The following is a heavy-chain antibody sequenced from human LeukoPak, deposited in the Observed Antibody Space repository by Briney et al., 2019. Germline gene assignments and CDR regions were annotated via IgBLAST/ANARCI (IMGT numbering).Heavy chain of an antibody. D-gene: IGHD3-16*01. CDR2: ISSSSSYI. J-gene: IGHJ5*02. CDR3: ASSTGGITKYWFDP. Sequence: GGSLRLSCAASGFTFSSYSMNWVRQAPGKGLEWVSSISSSSSYIYYADSVKGRFTISRDNAKNSLYLQMNSLRAEDTAVYYCASSTGGITKYWFDPWGQGTLVTVSS. V-gene: IGHV3-21*01. CDR1: GFTFSSYS.